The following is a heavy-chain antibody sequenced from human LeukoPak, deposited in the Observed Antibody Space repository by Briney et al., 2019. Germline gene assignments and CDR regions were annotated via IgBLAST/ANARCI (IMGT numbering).Heavy chain of an antibody. CDR2: VSSSGANT. CDR1: GFSFNSAA. J-gene: IGHJ4*02. V-gene: IGHV3-23*01. CDR3: AKDIQGSY. Sequence: GGSLRLSCAASGFSFNSAAMTWVPQAPGKGLEWVSLVSSSGANTYYADSVKGRFTISRDNSKNTLYLQMNSLRAEDTAIYYCAKDIQGSYWGQGTLVTVSS. D-gene: IGHD2-21*01.